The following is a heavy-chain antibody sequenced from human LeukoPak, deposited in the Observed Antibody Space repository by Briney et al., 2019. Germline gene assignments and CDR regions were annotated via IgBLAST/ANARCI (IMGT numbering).Heavy chain of an antibody. CDR3: AKAPWTDY. V-gene: IGHV3-66*01. J-gene: IGHJ4*02. CDR2: IYSGGST. CDR1: GFTVSSNY. D-gene: IGHD3/OR15-3a*01. Sequence: GGSLRLSCAASGFTVSSNYMSWVRQAPGKGLEWVSIIYSGGSTYYADSVKGRFTISRDNFKNTLYLQMNSLRAEDTAVYYCAKAPWTDYWGQGTLVTVSS.